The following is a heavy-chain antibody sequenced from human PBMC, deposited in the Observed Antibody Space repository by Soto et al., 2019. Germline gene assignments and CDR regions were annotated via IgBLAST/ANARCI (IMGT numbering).Heavy chain of an antibody. D-gene: IGHD2-8*02. J-gene: IGHJ5*02. CDR2: IYPGKSKN. CDR1: GYKFATYW. Sequence: GESLKISFKGSGYKFATYWIAWVRQMPGRGLEWMGIIYPGKSKNIYSPSFQGLVTISADTSLNTAYLQLDSLRASDTAIYYCARGFTGSAGRFDPWGQGTVVTVSS. CDR3: ARGFTGSAGRFDP. V-gene: IGHV5-51*01.